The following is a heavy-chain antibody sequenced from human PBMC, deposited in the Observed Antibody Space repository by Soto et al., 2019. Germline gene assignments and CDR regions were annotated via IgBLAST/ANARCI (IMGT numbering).Heavy chain of an antibody. CDR1: GGSISSYY. V-gene: IGHV4-59*01. Sequence: SETLSLTCTVSGGSISSYYWSWIRQPPGKGLEWIGYIYYSGSTNYNPSLKSRVTISVDTSKNQFSLMLSSVTAADTAVYYCASYSNLPPRWFDPWGQGTLVTVSS. CDR3: ASYSNLPPRWFDP. J-gene: IGHJ5*02. CDR2: IYYSGST. D-gene: IGHD4-4*01.